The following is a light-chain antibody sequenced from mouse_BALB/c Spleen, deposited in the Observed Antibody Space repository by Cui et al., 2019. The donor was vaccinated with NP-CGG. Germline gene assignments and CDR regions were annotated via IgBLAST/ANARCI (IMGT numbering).Light chain of an antibody. Sequence: SVVTQDSALTTLPGETVTLTCRSSTGAVTTSNYANWVQENPDHLFTGLIGGTNNRAPGVPARFSGSLIGDKAALTITGAQTEDEAIYFCALWYSNHWVFGGGTKLTVL. V-gene: IGLV1*01. CDR1: TGAVTTSNY. CDR2: GTN. J-gene: IGLJ1*01. CDR3: ALWYSNHWV.